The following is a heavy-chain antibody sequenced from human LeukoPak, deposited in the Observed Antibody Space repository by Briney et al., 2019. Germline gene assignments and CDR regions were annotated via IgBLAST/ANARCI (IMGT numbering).Heavy chain of an antibody. Sequence: SETLSLTCTVSGGSISPFSWSWTRQPPGKGLEYIGYISYNRNTNYNPSLYSRVTISIDTSKNQFSLLLNSVTAADTAVYYCARSQAQLFNSYFDLWGRGTLVTVSS. CDR2: ISYNRNT. J-gene: IGHJ2*01. CDR3: ARSQAQLFNSYFDL. V-gene: IGHV4-59*01. CDR1: GGSISPFS. D-gene: IGHD1-1*01.